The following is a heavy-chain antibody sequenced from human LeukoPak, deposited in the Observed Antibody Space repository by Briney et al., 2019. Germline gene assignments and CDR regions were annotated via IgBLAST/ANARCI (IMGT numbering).Heavy chain of an antibody. V-gene: IGHV4-39*01. CDR1: GGSIFESTYY. Sequence: SETLSLTCTASGGSIFESTYYCGWIRQPPGKWLEWIGSIFYSGNSFYTPSLKSRVTIFADTSKNKCALKLTSATAANTAVYYCVRQASGYYPSYFDPWGQGTLVTVSS. CDR2: IFYSGNS. CDR3: VRQASGYYPSYFDP. J-gene: IGHJ5*02. D-gene: IGHD3-22*01.